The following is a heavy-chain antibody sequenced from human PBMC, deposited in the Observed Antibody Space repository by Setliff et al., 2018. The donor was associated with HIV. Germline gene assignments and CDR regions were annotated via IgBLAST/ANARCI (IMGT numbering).Heavy chain of an antibody. CDR3: ARDVFAYYYGSGSYIDY. CDR1: GGSISGYH. D-gene: IGHD3-10*01. J-gene: IGHJ4*02. V-gene: IGHV4-4*09. CDR2: IYTSRGT. Sequence: PSETLSLTCTVSGGSISGYHWNWLRQTPGKGLEWIGYIYTSRGTNYNHSLRTRVIISVDTSNQFSLKLSSVTAADTAVYYCARDVFAYYYGSGSYIDYWGQGTLVTVSS.